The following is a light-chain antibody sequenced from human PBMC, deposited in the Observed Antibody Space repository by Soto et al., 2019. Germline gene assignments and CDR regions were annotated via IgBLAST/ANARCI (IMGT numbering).Light chain of an antibody. CDR3: LQRSNWRLT. J-gene: IGKJ4*01. CDR1: QSVNVF. CDR2: DAS. Sequence: EIVLTQSPATLSLSPGESATLSCRASQSVNVFLDWLQQRPGQAPRLLIYDASKRAPGIPARFSGRGSETHFALAIYCLEPEDFGLYYCLQRSNWRLTFGGGTKVDIK. V-gene: IGKV3-11*01.